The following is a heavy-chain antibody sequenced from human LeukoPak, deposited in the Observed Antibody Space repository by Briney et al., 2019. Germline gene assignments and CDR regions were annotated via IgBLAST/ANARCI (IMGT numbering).Heavy chain of an antibody. CDR1: GFTFSSYA. J-gene: IGHJ4*02. Sequence: PGGSLRLSCAASGFTFSSYAMHWVRQAPGKGLEWVAVISYDGSNKYYTDSVKGRFTISRDNSKNTLYLQMNSLRAEDTAVYYCARDSSGPIDYWGQGTPVTVSS. CDR2: ISYDGSNK. D-gene: IGHD6-19*01. CDR3: ARDSSGPIDY. V-gene: IGHV3-30-3*01.